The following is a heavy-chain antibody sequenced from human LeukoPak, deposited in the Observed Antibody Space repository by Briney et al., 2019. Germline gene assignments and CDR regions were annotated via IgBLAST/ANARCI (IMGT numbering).Heavy chain of an antibody. CDR2: MNPNSGNT. CDR1: GYTFTSYD. V-gene: IGHV1-8*01. Sequence: ASVKLSCKASGYTFTSYDINWVRQATGQGLEWMGWMNPNSGNTGYAQKFQGRVTMTRNTSISTAYMELSSLRSEDTAVYYCARGAYYYDILTGYYYWGQGTLVTVSS. D-gene: IGHD3-9*01. J-gene: IGHJ4*02. CDR3: ARGAYYYDILTGYYY.